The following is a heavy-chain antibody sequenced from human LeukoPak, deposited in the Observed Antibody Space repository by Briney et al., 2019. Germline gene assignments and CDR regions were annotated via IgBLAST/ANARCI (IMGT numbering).Heavy chain of an antibody. CDR3: ASNTGSDASGYAY. CDR1: GYTSTRYG. CDR2: ISAYSGDT. Sequence: ASVKVSCKASGYTSTRYGVTWVRQAPGQELEWMGWISAYSGDTNYAQKLQDRVTMTTDTSTRTAYMELRSLRSDDTAVYYCASNTGSDASGYAYWGQGTLVTVSS. D-gene: IGHD3-22*01. V-gene: IGHV1-18*01. J-gene: IGHJ4*02.